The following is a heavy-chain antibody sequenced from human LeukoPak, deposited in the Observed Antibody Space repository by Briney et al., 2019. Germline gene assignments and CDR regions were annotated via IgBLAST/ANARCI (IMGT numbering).Heavy chain of an antibody. J-gene: IGHJ5*02. CDR3: AKDGYCSSTSCYGWFDP. V-gene: IGHV3-23*01. Sequence: GGSLRLSCAASGFTFSSYAMSWVRQAPGKGLEWVSGISGSGGSTYYADSVKGRFTISRDNSKNTLYLQMNSLRAEDTAVYYCAKDGYCSSTSCYGWFDPWGQGTLVTVSS. CDR2: ISGSGGST. D-gene: IGHD2-2*03. CDR1: GFTFSSYA.